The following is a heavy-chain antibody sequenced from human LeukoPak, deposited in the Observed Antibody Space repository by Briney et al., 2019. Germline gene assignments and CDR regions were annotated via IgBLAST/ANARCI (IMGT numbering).Heavy chain of an antibody. J-gene: IGHJ6*03. CDR3: ARDPNSNYGMDFYYYMDV. D-gene: IGHD4-11*01. V-gene: IGHV3-23*01. Sequence: PGGSLRLSCDTSGFTFSTYAMNWVRQTPGKGLEWVSGITHSGGSTNYADSVKGRFTISRDNSQNTLYLQMNSLRAEDTAVYYCARDPNSNYGMDFYYYMDVWGKGTTVTVSS. CDR2: ITHSGGST. CDR1: GFTFSTYA.